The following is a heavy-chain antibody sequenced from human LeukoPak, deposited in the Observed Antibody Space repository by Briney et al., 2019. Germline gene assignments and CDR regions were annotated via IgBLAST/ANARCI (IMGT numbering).Heavy chain of an antibody. CDR3: ARRRVVTTGSRNYYFDF. CDR1: GGSISSGGYS. CDR2: ISYSGRT. J-gene: IGHJ4*02. V-gene: IGHV4-61*08. D-gene: IGHD1-1*01. Sequence: PSETLSLTCAVSGGSISSGGYSWSWIRQPPGKGLEWIGYISYSGRTNYNPSLQSRVTISVDTSKTQFSLKLTSVTAADTAVYYCARRRVVTTGSRNYYFDFWGQGTLVTVSS.